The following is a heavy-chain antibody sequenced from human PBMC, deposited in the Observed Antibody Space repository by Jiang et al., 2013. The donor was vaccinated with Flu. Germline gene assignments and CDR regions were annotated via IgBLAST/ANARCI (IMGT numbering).Heavy chain of an antibody. CDR3: ARPGDVDTAMVYDYGMDV. CDR2: IYYSGST. D-gene: IGHD5-18*01. J-gene: IGHJ6*02. CDR1: GGSISSSSYY. Sequence: LLKPSETLSLTCTVSGGSISSSSYYWGWIRQPPGKGLEWIGSIYYSGSTYYNPSLKSRVTISVDTSKNQFSLKLSSVTAADTAVYYCARPGDVDTAMVYDYGMDVWGQGTTVTVSS. V-gene: IGHV4-39*01.